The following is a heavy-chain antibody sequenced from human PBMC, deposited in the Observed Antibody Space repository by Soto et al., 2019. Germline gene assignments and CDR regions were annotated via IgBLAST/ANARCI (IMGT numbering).Heavy chain of an antibody. J-gene: IGHJ4*02. V-gene: IGHV3-11*01. CDR3: ARQAARNYIDS. CDR1: GFAFTDYS. D-gene: IGHD6-6*01. CDR2: IDSRGRTL. Sequence: GGSLRLSCAASGFAFTDYSMSWIRQAPGKGLEWLAFIDSRGRTLSYADSVKGRFTISRDNAKNSLYLQMHSLRADDTAVYYCARQAARNYIDSWGQGDVVTVSS.